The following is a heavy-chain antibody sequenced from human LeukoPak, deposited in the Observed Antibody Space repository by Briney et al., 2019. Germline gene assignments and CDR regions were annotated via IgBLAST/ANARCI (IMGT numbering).Heavy chain of an antibody. D-gene: IGHD2-15*01. CDR2: ISSSSSYI. Sequence: GGSLRLSCAASGFTFSSYSMNWVRQAPGKGLEWVSSISSSSSYIYYADSVKGRFTISRDNAKNSLYLQMNSLRAEDTAVYYCARGEGGSGTADAFDIWGQGTMVTVSS. CDR1: GFTFSSYS. J-gene: IGHJ3*02. CDR3: ARGEGGSGTADAFDI. V-gene: IGHV3-21*01.